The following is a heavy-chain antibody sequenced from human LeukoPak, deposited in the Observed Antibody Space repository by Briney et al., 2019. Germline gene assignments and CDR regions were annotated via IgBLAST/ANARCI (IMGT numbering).Heavy chain of an antibody. CDR3: AEVGVAMVREVIGYYFGY. CDR1: GFTFTSHA. Sequence: GGSLRPSWAPAGFTFTSHAMSWVRQAPGKGLEWVSAISGSGGSTYYADSVKGRFTISRDNSKNPLYLQMNSLRAEDTDVYYCAEVGVAMVREVIGYYFGYWGQGTLVRVST. V-gene: IGHV3-23*01. J-gene: IGHJ4*02. CDR2: ISGSGGST. D-gene: IGHD3-10*01.